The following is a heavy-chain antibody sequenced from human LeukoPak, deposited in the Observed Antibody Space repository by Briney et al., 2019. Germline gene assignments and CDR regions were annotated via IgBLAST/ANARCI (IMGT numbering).Heavy chain of an antibody. CDR3: ASSCSGGSCFYYFDY. D-gene: IGHD2-15*01. CDR2: ISSSSSHI. J-gene: IGHJ4*02. V-gene: IGHV3-21*01. Sequence: GGSLRLSCAASGFTFSSYSMNWVRQAPGKGLEWVSSISSSSSHIYYADSVKGRFTISRDNAKNSLYLQMNSLRAEDTAVYYCASSCSGGSCFYYFDYWGQGTLVTVSS. CDR1: GFTFSSYS.